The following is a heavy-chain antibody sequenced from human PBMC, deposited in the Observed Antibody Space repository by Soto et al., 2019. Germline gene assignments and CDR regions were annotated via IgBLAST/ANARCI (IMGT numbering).Heavy chain of an antibody. V-gene: IGHV5-51*01. CDR1: GYSFTSYW. CDR2: IYPGDSDT. Sequence: GESLKISCKGSGYSFTSYWIGGVRQMPGKGLEWMGIIYPGDSDTRYSPSFQGQVTISADKSISTAYLQWSSLKASDTAMYYCARAKYCSGGSCYYYYGMDVWGQGTTVTVSS. CDR3: ARAKYCSGGSCYYYYGMDV. J-gene: IGHJ6*02. D-gene: IGHD2-15*01.